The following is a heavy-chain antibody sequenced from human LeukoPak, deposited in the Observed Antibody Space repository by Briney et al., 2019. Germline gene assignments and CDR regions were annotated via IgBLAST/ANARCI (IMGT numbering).Heavy chain of an antibody. CDR3: ARSGAYGDYVDY. Sequence: ASVKVSCKASGYTFTGYYMHGVRQAPGQGLEWMGWINPNSGGTNYAQKFQGRVTMTRDTSISTAYMAMSRLRSDDTAVYYCARSGAYGDYVDYWGQGTLVTVSS. CDR1: GYTFTGYY. CDR2: INPNSGGT. V-gene: IGHV1-2*02. J-gene: IGHJ4*02. D-gene: IGHD4-17*01.